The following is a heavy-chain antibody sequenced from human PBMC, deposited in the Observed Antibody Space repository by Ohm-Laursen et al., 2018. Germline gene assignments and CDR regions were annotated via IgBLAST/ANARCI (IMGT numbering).Heavy chain of an antibody. Sequence: SLRLSCTASGFAFSKNWMTWVRQASGKGLEWVASVNEDGSDKYYVDSVKGRFTISRDNARNSLSLQMNSLRADDTAVYHCARGGGTLDPWGQGTLVTVSS. J-gene: IGHJ5*02. CDR1: GFAFSKNW. CDR3: ARGGGTLDP. V-gene: IGHV3-7*01. D-gene: IGHD6-25*01. CDR2: VNEDGSDK.